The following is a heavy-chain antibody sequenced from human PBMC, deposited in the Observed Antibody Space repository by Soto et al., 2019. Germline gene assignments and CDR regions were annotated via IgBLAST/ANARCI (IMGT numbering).Heavy chain of an antibody. CDR3: ARGRYGDY. CDR1: GYDFTTYG. V-gene: IGHV1-18*01. Sequence: QVHLVQSGAEVKNPGASVKVSCKGSGYDFTTYGITWVRQAPGQGLEWMAWISAHNGNTNYAPNLQGRATVTRDTSTSTAYRELRSLRSDDTAVYYCARGRYGDYWGQGALVTVSS. CDR2: ISAHNGNT. J-gene: IGHJ4*02. D-gene: IGHD1-1*01.